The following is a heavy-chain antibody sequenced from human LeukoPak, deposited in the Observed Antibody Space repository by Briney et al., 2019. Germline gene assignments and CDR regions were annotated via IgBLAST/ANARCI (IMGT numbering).Heavy chain of an antibody. J-gene: IGHJ4*02. CDR1: GFTFDDYA. D-gene: IGHD2-15*01. CDR3: AKDRRARDIGGFDY. V-gene: IGHV3-9*01. Sequence: GGSLRLSCAASGFTFDDYAMHWVRQAPAKGLECVSGISWNSGSIGYADSVKGRFTISRDNAKNSLYLQMNSLRAEDTALYYCAKDRRARDIGGFDYWGQGTLVTVSS. CDR2: ISWNSGSI.